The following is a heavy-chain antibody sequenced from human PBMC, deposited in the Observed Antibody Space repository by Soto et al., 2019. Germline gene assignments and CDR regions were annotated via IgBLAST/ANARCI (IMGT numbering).Heavy chain of an antibody. D-gene: IGHD3-3*01. V-gene: IGHV5-51*01. CDR3: ARLPRDCNKTSCYYADH. J-gene: IGHJ4*02. Sequence: GESLNISFKASLYSFTTDWIGWVRQMPGKGLEWMGIIYPGDSDTRYNPSLQGHVTLSVDVTVSTSFLQWRSLETSDTGMYFCARLPRDCNKTSCYYADHWGQGTQVTVSS. CDR2: IYPGDSDT. CDR1: LYSFTTDW.